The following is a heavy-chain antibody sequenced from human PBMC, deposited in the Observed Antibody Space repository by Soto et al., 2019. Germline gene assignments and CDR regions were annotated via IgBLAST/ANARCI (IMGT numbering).Heavy chain of an antibody. Sequence: DVQLVESGGGLVQPGRSRRLSCAASGFIFDDFAMHWVRQAPGKGLEWVSGISWNSGSTDYAASVKGRFIISRDNARNSLYLQMNSLRPEDTALYYCARDTDSDTWNDPFDYWGQGALVIVS. J-gene: IGHJ4*02. CDR2: ISWNSGST. V-gene: IGHV3-9*01. D-gene: IGHD1-1*01. CDR3: ARDTDSDTWNDPFDY. CDR1: GFIFDDFA.